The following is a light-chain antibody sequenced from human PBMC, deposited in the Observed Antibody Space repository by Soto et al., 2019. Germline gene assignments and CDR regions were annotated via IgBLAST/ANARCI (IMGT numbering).Light chain of an antibody. CDR3: HHYVGSPGA. V-gene: IGKV3-20*01. CDR1: QSVNRF. CDR2: GAS. J-gene: IGKJ1*01. Sequence: EIVLTQSPGTLSLSPGERATLSCRASQSVNRFLAWFQQKPGQAPRLLIYGASNRATGIPDRFSGSGSETNFTLTFTRLEPEVSAVYYCHHYVGSPGASGQGTK.